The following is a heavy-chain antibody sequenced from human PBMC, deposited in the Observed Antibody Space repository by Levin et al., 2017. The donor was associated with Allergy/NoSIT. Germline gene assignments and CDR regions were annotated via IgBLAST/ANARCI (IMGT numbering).Heavy chain of an antibody. CDR3: AKGPWLAAGGWFDP. D-gene: IGHD6-19*01. CDR1: GFTFNNYA. J-gene: IGHJ5*02. V-gene: IGHV3-23*01. CDR2: ISGSGDRA. Sequence: GESLKISCAASGFTFNNYAMSWVRQAPGKGLEWVSFISGSGDRAYYADSVNGRFTISRDNSKNTLYLQMNSLRAEDTAIYYCAKGPWLAAGGWFDPWGQGTLVTVSS.